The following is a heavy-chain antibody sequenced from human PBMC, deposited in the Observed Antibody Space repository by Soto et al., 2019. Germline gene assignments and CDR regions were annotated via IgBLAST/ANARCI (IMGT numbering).Heavy chain of an antibody. D-gene: IGHD2-2*01. CDR3: ARVPDR. V-gene: IGHV4-30-2*01. Sequence: SETLSITCAVSGGSISSGGYSWSWIRQPPGKGLEWIGYIYHSGSTYYNPSLKSRVTISVDRSKNQFSLKLSSVTAADTAVYYCARVPDRWGQGTLVTVSS. J-gene: IGHJ5*02. CDR1: GGSISSGGYS. CDR2: IYHSGST.